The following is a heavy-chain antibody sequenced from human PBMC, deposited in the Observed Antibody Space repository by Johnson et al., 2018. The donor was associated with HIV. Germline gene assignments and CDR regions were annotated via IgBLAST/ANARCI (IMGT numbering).Heavy chain of an antibody. V-gene: IGHV3-23*04. D-gene: IGHD1-26*01. J-gene: IGHJ3*02. CDR2: ISVSGGST. CDR1: GFTFSSYA. CDR3: AKDQGGSYPYDAFDI. Sequence: VQLVESGGGLVQPGGSLRLSCAASGFTFSSYAMSWVRQAPGKGLEWVSAISVSGGSTYYAASVKGRFTISRYNSKNTQYLQMNSLRAEDTAVYYCAKDQGGSYPYDAFDIWGQGTMVTVSS.